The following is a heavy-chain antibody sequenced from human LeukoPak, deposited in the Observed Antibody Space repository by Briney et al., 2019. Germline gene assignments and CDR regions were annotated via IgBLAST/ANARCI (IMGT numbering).Heavy chain of an antibody. V-gene: IGHV4-31*03. J-gene: IGHJ4*02. D-gene: IGHD5-18*01. CDR2: IYYSGST. Sequence: HPSQTLSLTCTVSGGSISSGGYYWSWIRQHPGKGLEWIGYIYYSGSTYYNPSLKSRVTISVDTSKNQFSLNLSSVTAADTAVYYCARGGGGPIQLWFSYWGQGTLVTVSS. CDR1: GGSISSGGYY. CDR3: ARGGGGPIQLWFSY.